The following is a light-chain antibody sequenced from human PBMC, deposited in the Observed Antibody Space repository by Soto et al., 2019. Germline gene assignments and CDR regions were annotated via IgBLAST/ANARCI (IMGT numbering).Light chain of an antibody. V-gene: IGLV1-40*01. CDR2: GNS. CDR3: RSYDSSLSGCGV. J-gene: IGLJ2*01. Sequence: QSVLTQPPSVSGAPGQRVTISCTGSSSNIGAGYDVHWYQQLPGTAPKLLIYGNSNRPSGVPDRFSGSKSGTSASLAITGLQAEDEADYYCRSYDSSLSGCGVFGGGTKLTVL. CDR1: SSNIGAGYD.